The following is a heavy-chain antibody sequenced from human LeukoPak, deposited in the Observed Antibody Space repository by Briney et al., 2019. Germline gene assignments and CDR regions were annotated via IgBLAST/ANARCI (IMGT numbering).Heavy chain of an antibody. J-gene: IGHJ4*02. D-gene: IGHD3-22*01. V-gene: IGHV3-9*01. CDR1: GFNFDDYA. CDR2: ISWNSGSI. Sequence: PGGSLRLSCAASGFNFDDYAMHWVRQPPGKGLEWVSGISWNSGSIGYADSVKGRFTISRDNAKNSLYLQMNSLRAEDTALYYCAKDIYNYYDSSGYGYWGQGTLVTVSS. CDR3: AKDIYNYYDSSGYGY.